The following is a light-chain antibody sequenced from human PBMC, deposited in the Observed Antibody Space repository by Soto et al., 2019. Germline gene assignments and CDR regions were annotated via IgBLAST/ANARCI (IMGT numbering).Light chain of an antibody. Sequence: EIVLTQSPGTLSLSPGERATLSCRASQSVSIDLAWYQQKPGQAPRLLIYGASTRATDIPPSFTGSGSGTEFTLTISSLQSEGIAVYYCQQYNKWPQTFGQGTKV. CDR2: GAS. J-gene: IGKJ1*01. CDR1: QSVSID. V-gene: IGKV3-15*01. CDR3: QQYNKWPQT.